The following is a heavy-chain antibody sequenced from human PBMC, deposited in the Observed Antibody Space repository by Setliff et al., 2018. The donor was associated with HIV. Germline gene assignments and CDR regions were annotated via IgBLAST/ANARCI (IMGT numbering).Heavy chain of an antibody. V-gene: IGHV4-39*07. Sequence: PSETLSLTCTVSGGSIRSSIYYWGWVRQPPGKGLEWIGSIYYSGSTYYNPSLQSRLTISVDTSRNQFSLKLNSVTAADTAVYYGAGGEQLVDNWFDPWGQGTLVTVSS. CDR1: GGSIRSSIYY. J-gene: IGHJ5*02. D-gene: IGHD6-13*01. CDR3: AGGEQLVDNWFDP. CDR2: IYYSGST.